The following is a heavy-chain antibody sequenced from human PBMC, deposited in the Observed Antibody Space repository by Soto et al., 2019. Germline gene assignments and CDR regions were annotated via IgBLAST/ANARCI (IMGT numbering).Heavy chain of an antibody. CDR3: ARGQRFSDWFDP. CDR1: GGSVSGFY. J-gene: IGHJ5*02. Sequence: SETLSLTCNVFGGSVSGFYWTWIRQPAGKGLEWIGRIYSSGSTKYNPSLKSRVCMSLDTSRNQFSLNLTSVTAADTAVYYCARGQRFSDWFDPWGQGTLVTVSS. V-gene: IGHV4-4*07. CDR2: IYSSGST. D-gene: IGHD3-3*01.